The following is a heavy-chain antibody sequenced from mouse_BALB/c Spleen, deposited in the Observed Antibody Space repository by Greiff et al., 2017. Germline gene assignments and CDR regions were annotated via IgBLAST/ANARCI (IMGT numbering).Heavy chain of an antibody. CDR1: GYSITSDYA. CDR2: ISYSGST. Sequence: EVQLQQSGPGLVKPSQSLSLTCTVTGYSITSDYAWNWIRQFPGNKLEWMGYISYSGSTSYNPSLKSRISITRDTSKNQFFLQLNSVTTEDTATYYCAQIHYYGHYYAMDYWGQGTSVTVSS. CDR3: AQIHYYGHYYAMDY. D-gene: IGHD1-2*01. J-gene: IGHJ4*01. V-gene: IGHV3-2*02.